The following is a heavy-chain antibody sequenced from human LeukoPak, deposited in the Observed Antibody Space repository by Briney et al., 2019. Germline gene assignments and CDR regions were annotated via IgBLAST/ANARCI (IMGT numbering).Heavy chain of an antibody. Sequence: GGSLRLSCAASGFSVSSNYMSWVRQAPGKGLEWVSVLYSGPSTYYADSVKGRFTISRDNSKNTLYLQMNSLRAEDTAVYYCAKVRVAAPVYYFDYWGQGTLVTVSS. J-gene: IGHJ4*02. V-gene: IGHV3-66*01. CDR1: GFSVSSNY. CDR2: LYSGPST. CDR3: AKVRVAAPVYYFDY. D-gene: IGHD6-13*01.